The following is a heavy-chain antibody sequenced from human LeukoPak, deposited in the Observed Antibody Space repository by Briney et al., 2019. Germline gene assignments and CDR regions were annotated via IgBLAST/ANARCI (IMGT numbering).Heavy chain of an antibody. J-gene: IGHJ4*02. CDR2: INHSGST. V-gene: IGHV4-34*01. CDR3: ARVVRGVTIYYFDY. CDR1: GWSFSGYY. Sequence: SETLSLTCAVYGWSFSGYYWSWIRQPPGKGLEWMGEINHSGSTNYNPSHKSRVTISVATSKTQISLKLSSVTAADEAAYYCARVVRGVTIYYFDYCGQGTRATVT. D-gene: IGHD3-10*01.